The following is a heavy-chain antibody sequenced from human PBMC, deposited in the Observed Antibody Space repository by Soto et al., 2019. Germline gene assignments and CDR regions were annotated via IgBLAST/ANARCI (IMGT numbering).Heavy chain of an antibody. CDR2: ISSSSRTI. V-gene: IGHV3-48*01. D-gene: IGHD3-22*01. J-gene: IGHJ5*02. CDR1: GFTFSSYS. CDR3: ARDRFDYYDSSGYWRFDP. Sequence: EVQLVESGGGLVQPGGSLRLSCAASGFTFSSYSRNWVRQAPGKGLEWVSYISSSSRTIYYADSVKGRFTISRDNAKNSLYLQMNSLRAEDTAVYYCARDRFDYYDSSGYWRFDPWGQGTLVTVSS.